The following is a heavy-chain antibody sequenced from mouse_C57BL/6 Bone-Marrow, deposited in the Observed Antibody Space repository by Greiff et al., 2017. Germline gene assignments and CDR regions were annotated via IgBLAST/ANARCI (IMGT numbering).Heavy chain of an antibody. CDR1: GYTFTDYN. CDR2: INPNNGGT. V-gene: IGHV1-22*01. J-gene: IGHJ1*03. Sequence: VQLKESGPELVKPGASVKMSCKASGYTFTDYNMHWVKQSPGKSLEWIGYINPNNGGTSYNQKFKGKATLTVNKSSSTPYMEIRSLTSKDSAVYYCARGKLRPKVWGTGTTVTVSA. D-gene: IGHD1-2*01. CDR3: ARGKLRPKV.